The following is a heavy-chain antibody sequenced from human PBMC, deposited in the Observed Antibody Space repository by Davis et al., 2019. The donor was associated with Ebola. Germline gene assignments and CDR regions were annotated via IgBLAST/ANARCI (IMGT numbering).Heavy chain of an antibody. V-gene: IGHV4-59*11. CDR2: IYSSERT. CDR1: GGSISGHY. D-gene: IGHD2-2*01. CDR3: ARVGPAALDY. J-gene: IGHJ4*02. Sequence: SETLSLTCTVSGGSISGHYWTWIRQPPGKGLEWIGYIYSSERTNYNPSLKSRVTISVDTSMNQFSLKLSSVTAADTAVYYCARVGPAALDYWGQGTLVTVSS.